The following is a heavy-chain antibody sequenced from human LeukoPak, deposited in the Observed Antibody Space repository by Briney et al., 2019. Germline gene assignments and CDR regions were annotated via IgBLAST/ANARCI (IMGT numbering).Heavy chain of an antibody. CDR1: GFTFSSYW. D-gene: IGHD6-13*01. CDR3: ARDRDSSSWSQDYFDY. V-gene: IGHV3-7*01. CDR2: IKQDGSEK. Sequence: GGSLRLSCAASGFTFSSYWMSWVRQAPGKGLEWVANIKQDGSEKYYVDSVKGRFTISRDNAKNSLYLQMNSLRAEDTAVSYCARDRDSSSWSQDYFDYWGQGTLVTVSS. J-gene: IGHJ4*02.